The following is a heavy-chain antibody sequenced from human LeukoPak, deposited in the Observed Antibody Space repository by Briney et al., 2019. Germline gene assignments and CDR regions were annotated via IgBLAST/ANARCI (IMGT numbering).Heavy chain of an antibody. CDR2: FYADGT. CDR1: GDPITSGNYY. J-gene: IGHJ6*03. CDR3: ARAREDTATTNEYFYYYYYYMGV. Sequence: SETLSLTCIVSGDPITSGNYYWSWIRPPAGKGLEWIGRFYADGTNYNPSLKSRVTISIDTSKNQFSLKMTSVTAADTAVYYCARAREDTATTNEYFYYYYYYMGVWGKGTTVTVSS. D-gene: IGHD5-18*01. V-gene: IGHV4-61*02.